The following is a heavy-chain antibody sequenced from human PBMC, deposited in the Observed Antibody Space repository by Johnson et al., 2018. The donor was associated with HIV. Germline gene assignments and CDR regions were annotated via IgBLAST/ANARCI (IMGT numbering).Heavy chain of an antibody. CDR3: ARDRLLWFRELWPHDAFDI. CDR2: ISSSGSTI. CDR1: GFTFSDYY. J-gene: IGHJ3*02. Sequence: QVQLVESGGGLVKPGGSLRLSCAASGFTFSDYYMSWIRQAPGKGLEWVSYISSSGSTIYYANSVEGRFTISRDNSRDTLSLQMNSLRVEDTALYYCARDRLLWFRELWPHDAFDIWGQGTMVTVSS. V-gene: IGHV3-11*04. D-gene: IGHD3-10*01.